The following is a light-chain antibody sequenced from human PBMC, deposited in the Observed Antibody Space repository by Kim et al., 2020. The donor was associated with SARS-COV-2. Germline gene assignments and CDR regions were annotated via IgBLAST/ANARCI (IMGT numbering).Light chain of an antibody. Sequence: APGKTARITWGGNNIGSKSVHWYQQKPGQAPVLVIYYDSDRPSGNPERFSGSNSGNTATLTISRVEAGDEADYYCQVWDSSSDHRVFGGGTQLTVL. CDR3: QVWDSSSDHRV. J-gene: IGLJ3*02. V-gene: IGLV3-21*04. CDR1: NIGSKS. CDR2: YDS.